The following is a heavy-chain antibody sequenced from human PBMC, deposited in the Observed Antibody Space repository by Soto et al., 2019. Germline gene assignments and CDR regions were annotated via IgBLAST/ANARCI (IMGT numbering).Heavy chain of an antibody. V-gene: IGHV1-69*13. J-gene: IGHJ4*02. Sequence: SVKVSCKASGGTFSSYAISWVRQAPGQGLEWMGGIIPIFGTANYAQKFQGRVTITADESTSTAYMELSSLRSEDTAVYYCARIRDGYNLVFYFDYWGQGTLVTV. CDR2: IIPIFGTA. D-gene: IGHD5-12*01. CDR3: ARIRDGYNLVFYFDY. CDR1: GGTFSSYA.